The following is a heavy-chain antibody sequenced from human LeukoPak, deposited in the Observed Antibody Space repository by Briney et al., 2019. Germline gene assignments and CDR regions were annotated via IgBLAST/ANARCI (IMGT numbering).Heavy chain of an antibody. CDR3: ARLISTSSSRLSDY. CDR2: ISISGENT. D-gene: IGHD6-6*01. CDR1: GFTFSSYA. Sequence: HAGGSLRLSCAASGFTFSSYAMSWVRQAPGKGLEWVSAISISGENTYYADSVKGRFTISRDTSRNTLYLQMHSLRAEDTAVYYCARLISTSSSRLSDYWGQGTLVTVSS. V-gene: IGHV3-23*01. J-gene: IGHJ4*02.